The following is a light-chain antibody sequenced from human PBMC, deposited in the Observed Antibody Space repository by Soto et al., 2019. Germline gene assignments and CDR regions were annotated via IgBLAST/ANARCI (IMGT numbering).Light chain of an antibody. CDR2: NVS. J-gene: IGLJ2*01. CDR3: RSDTTTSPQVR. CDR1: SSDIGGYNH. V-gene: IGLV2-14*03. Sequence: QSALTQPASVSGSPGQSITISCTGASSDIGGYNHVSWYQQHPVKAPKLILYNVSHRPSGVSTRFSGSMYGNTASLIIAGLEGEDEVGHFCRSDTTTSPQVRFGGGTK.